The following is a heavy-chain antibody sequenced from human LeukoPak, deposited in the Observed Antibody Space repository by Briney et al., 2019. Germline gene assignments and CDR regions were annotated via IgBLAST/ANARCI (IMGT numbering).Heavy chain of an antibody. CDR1: GFTFSSYW. V-gene: IGHV3-7*01. CDR3: ARDHVYYDILTGLDAFDI. Sequence: PGGSLRLSCAASGFTFSSYWVSWVRQAPGKGLEWVANIKQDGSEKYYVDSVKGRFTISRDNAKNSLYLQMNSLRAEDTAVYYCARDHVYYDILTGLDAFDIWGQGTMVTVSS. D-gene: IGHD3-9*01. CDR2: IKQDGSEK. J-gene: IGHJ3*02.